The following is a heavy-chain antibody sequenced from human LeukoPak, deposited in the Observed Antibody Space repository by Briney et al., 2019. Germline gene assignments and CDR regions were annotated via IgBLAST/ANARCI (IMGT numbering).Heavy chain of an antibody. D-gene: IGHD2-2*01. CDR3: ARGDNGYCSSTSCYPPDY. Sequence: AASVKVSCKASGYTFTSYGISWVRHAPGQGLELMGWISAYNGNTNYAQKLQGRVTMTTDTSTSTAYMELRSLRSDDTAVYYCARGDNGYCSSTSCYPPDYWGQGTLVTVSS. J-gene: IGHJ4*02. CDR1: GYTFTSYG. CDR2: ISAYNGNT. V-gene: IGHV1-18*01.